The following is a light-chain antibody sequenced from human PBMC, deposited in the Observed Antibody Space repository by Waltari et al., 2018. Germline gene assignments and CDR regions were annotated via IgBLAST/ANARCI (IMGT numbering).Light chain of an antibody. CDR1: QSISKW. Sequence: CRASQSISKWLAWYQQKPRKAPKLVIYKASTLESGVPSRFSGSGSGTEFTLTISSLQPEDFGTYYCQQYNSYSLLSFGGGTKVEIK. V-gene: IGKV1-5*03. CDR2: KAS. CDR3: QQYNSYSLLS. J-gene: IGKJ4*01.